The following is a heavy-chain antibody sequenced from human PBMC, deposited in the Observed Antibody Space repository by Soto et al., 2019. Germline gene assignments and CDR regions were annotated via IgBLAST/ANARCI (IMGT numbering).Heavy chain of an antibody. Sequence: EVQLLESGGGLEQPGGSLRLSCAASGFTFSSYAMTWVRQAPGKGLEWVSGISGNGASTYYADSVKGRFTISRDNSKNTLYLQMNSLRAEDTALYYCAKDIVTYYSAPGSYYDFWGQGTLVTVSS. D-gene: IGHD3-10*01. CDR1: GFTFSSYA. V-gene: IGHV3-23*01. J-gene: IGHJ4*02. CDR2: ISGNGAST. CDR3: AKDIVTYYSAPGSYYDF.